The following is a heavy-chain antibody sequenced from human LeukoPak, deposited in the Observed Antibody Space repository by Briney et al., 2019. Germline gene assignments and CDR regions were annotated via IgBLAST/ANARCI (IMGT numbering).Heavy chain of an antibody. J-gene: IGHJ4*02. CDR1: GFTFSDYE. Sequence: GGSLRLSCAASGFTFSDYEINWVRQAPGRGLEWVGRISSRTDGGTTDYPAPVKGRFSVSRDDSKNTLYLQMNSLQTEDTAVYYCTTHTRRDSSGYYFDYWGQGTLVTVSS. D-gene: IGHD3-22*01. CDR3: TTHTRRDSSGYYFDY. V-gene: IGHV3-15*01. CDR2: ISSRTDGGTT.